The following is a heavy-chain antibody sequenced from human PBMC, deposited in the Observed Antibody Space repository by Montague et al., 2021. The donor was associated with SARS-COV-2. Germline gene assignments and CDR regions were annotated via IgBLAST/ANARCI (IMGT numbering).Heavy chain of an antibody. V-gene: IGHV4-59*02. CDR1: GDSVNSYY. CDR3: VRAFHDTSDYFQGSFDV. CDR2: IYNTGST. J-gene: IGHJ3*01. D-gene: IGHD3-22*01. Sequence: SETLSLTCTVSGDSVNSYYWSWIRQPPEKGLEWIGYIYNTGSTNYNPSLRLRIPISIDTSTNQFSLKLRFVTPADTAVYYCVRAFHDTSDYFQGSFDVWGHGTLVSVSS.